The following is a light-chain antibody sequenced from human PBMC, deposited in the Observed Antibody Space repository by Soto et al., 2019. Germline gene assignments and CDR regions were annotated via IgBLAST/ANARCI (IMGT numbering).Light chain of an antibody. V-gene: IGKV1-39*01. Sequence: DIRMTQSPSSLSASVGDRVTITCRASASISNYLNWYQQTPGKAPNLLIYAASSLQSGVPSRFSGSGSGTDFTLNISNLQPEDFETYYCQQSYITPWTFGQGTKVDIK. CDR3: QQSYITPWT. CDR2: AAS. CDR1: ASISNY. J-gene: IGKJ1*01.